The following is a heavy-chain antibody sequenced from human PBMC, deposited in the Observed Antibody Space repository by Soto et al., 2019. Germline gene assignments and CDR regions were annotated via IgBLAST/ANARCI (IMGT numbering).Heavy chain of an antibody. CDR3: ARVREYNWKYACDL. D-gene: IGHD1-7*01. CDR2: IWYDGSNK. J-gene: IGHJ3*01. V-gene: IGHV3-33*01. CDR1: GFIFSGFD. Sequence: QEHLVESGGGVVQPGRSLRLSCVASGFIFSGFDMHWVRQAPGKGLEWVSHIWYDGSNKYYADSVKGRFTSSRDNSKNTLYLQTNSLRAENTAVYSCARVREYNWKYACDLWGQGTMVAVSS.